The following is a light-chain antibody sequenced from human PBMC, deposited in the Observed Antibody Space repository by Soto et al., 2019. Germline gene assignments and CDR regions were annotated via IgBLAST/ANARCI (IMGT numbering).Light chain of an antibody. CDR3: QQYNNWPPWT. CDR2: GAS. V-gene: IGKV3-15*01. CDR1: QNIYNN. J-gene: IGKJ1*01. Sequence: EIVMTQSPATLSESPGERVSLSCRSSQNIYNNLAWYQQKPGQAPRLLIFGASTRATGIPARFSGSGSGTEFTLTINSLQSEDFAVYYCQQYNNWPPWTFGQGTKV.